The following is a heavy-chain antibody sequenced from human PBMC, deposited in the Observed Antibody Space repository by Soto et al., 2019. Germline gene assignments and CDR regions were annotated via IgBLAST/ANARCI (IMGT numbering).Heavy chain of an antibody. CDR3: ARGSSASPFDP. V-gene: IGHV1-3*01. Sequence: GASVKVSCKASGYTFTSYAMHWVRQAPGQRLEWMGWINAGNGNTKYSQKFQGRVTMTRNTSISTAYMELSSLRSEDTAVYYCARGSSASPFDPWGQGTLVTVSS. CDR1: GYTFTSYA. CDR2: INAGNGNT. D-gene: IGHD3-22*01. J-gene: IGHJ5*02.